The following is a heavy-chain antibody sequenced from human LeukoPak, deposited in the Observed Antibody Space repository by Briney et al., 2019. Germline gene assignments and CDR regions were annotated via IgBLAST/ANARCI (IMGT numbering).Heavy chain of an antibody. V-gene: IGHV3-23*01. Sequence: PGGSLRLSCAASGFTFNIHAMTWARQAPGRGLEWVSVISPNGDTTFYADSVKGRFTISRDNSKNMVFLQMNSLRAEDTAVYYCARDPLGYCSGGSCYSWFDYWGQGTLVTVSS. CDR1: GFTFNIHA. J-gene: IGHJ4*02. D-gene: IGHD2-15*01. CDR2: ISPNGDTT. CDR3: ARDPLGYCSGGSCYSWFDY.